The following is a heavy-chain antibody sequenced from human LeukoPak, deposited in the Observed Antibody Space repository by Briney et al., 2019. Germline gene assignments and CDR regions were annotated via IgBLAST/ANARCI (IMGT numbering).Heavy chain of an antibody. D-gene: IGHD3-22*01. Sequence: GGSLRLSCAASGFTFSSYAMTWVRQAPGKGLEWVSAISGSGGSTYYADSVKGRFTISRDTSKNTLYLQMNSLRAEDTAVYHCAKDHYSDSTRQFDYWGQGTLVTVSS. CDR3: AKDHYSDSTRQFDY. J-gene: IGHJ4*02. CDR1: GFTFSSYA. V-gene: IGHV3-23*01. CDR2: ISGSGGST.